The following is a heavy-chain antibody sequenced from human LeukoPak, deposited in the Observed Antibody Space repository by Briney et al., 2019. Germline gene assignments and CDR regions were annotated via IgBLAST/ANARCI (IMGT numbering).Heavy chain of an antibody. Sequence: PGGSLRLSCAASGFNFSSYWMSWVRQAPGKGLEWVANIKQDGSEKYYVDSVKGRFTISRDNAKNSVYLQMNSLRAEDTAVYYCARQLGGSGSYWGQGTLVTVSS. D-gene: IGHD3-10*01. CDR3: ARQLGGSGSY. CDR2: IKQDGSEK. V-gene: IGHV3-7*01. CDR1: GFNFSSYW. J-gene: IGHJ4*02.